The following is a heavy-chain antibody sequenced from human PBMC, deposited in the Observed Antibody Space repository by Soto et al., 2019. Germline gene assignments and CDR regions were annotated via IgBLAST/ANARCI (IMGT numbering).Heavy chain of an antibody. V-gene: IGHV5-51*01. CDR1: GYSFTSYW. CDR3: ASHLVVTATPDAFDI. Sequence: EVQLVQSGAEVKKPGESLKISCKGSGYSFTSYWIGWVRQMPGKGLEWMGIIYPGDSDTRYSPSFQGQVTISADKSISTAYLQWSSLKASDTAMYYCASHLVVTATPDAFDIWGQGTMVTVSS. D-gene: IGHD2-21*02. J-gene: IGHJ3*02. CDR2: IYPGDSDT.